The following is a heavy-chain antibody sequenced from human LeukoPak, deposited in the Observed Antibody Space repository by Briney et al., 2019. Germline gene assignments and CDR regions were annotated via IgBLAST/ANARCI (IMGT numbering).Heavy chain of an antibody. CDR3: ARDRGSSSWWADYYYYGMDV. CDR2: IYYSGST. V-gene: IGHV4-61*08. Sequence: SQTLSLTCAVSGGSISSGGYSWSWIRQPPGKGLEWIGYIYYSGSTNYNPSLKSRVTISVDTSKNQFSLKLSSVTAADTAVYYCARDRGSSSWWADYYYYGMDVWGQGTTVTVSS. J-gene: IGHJ6*02. CDR1: GGSISSGGYS. D-gene: IGHD6-13*01.